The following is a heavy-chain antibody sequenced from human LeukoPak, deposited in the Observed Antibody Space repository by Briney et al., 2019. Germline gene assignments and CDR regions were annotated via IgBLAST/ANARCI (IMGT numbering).Heavy chain of an antibody. CDR2: IYYSGST. CDR1: GGSISSYY. J-gene: IGHJ6*02. CDR3: ARGSLERITRYYYYGMDV. Sequence: SETLSITCTVSGGSISSYYWSWIRQPPGKALEWIGHIYYSGSTDYNPSLKGRVTISIDTSKNQFSLKLSSVAAADTAMYYCARGSLERITRYYYYGMDVWGQGTTVTVSS. V-gene: IGHV4-59*01. D-gene: IGHD2/OR15-2a*01.